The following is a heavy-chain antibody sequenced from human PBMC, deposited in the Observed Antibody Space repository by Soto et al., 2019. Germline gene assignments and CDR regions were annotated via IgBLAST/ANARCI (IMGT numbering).Heavy chain of an antibody. CDR3: AREVRCSGGCCYFTQPPFFDY. J-gene: IGHJ4*02. CDR2: IYYSGST. D-gene: IGHD2-15*01. CDR1: GGSISSGGYY. Sequence: QVQLQESGPGLVKPSQTLSLTCTVSGGSISSGGYYWSWIRQRPGKGLEWIGYIYYSGSTYYTPSLKSRVTISVDTSKNQFSLKLSSVTAADTAVYHCAREVRCSGGCCYFTQPPFFDYWGQGTLVTVSS. V-gene: IGHV4-31*03.